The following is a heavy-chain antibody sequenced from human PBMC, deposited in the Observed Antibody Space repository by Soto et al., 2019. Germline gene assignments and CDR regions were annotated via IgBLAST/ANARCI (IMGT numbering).Heavy chain of an antibody. V-gene: IGHV3-23*01. CDR1: GFTFSDYA. CDR3: AKGNPYYFDY. Sequence: GGSLRLSCAASGFTFSDYAMNWVRQAPGKGLEWVSGIGVPGGTSYGDAVKGRFTISRDNSRNTLALQMISLTVDDTAIYYCAKGNPYYFDYWGQGTMVAVYS. J-gene: IGHJ4*02. CDR2: IGVPGGT.